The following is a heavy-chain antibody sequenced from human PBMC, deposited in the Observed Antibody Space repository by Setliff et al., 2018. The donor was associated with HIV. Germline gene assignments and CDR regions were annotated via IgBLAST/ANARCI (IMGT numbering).Heavy chain of an antibody. CDR1: GYTFTGYY. CDR3: ARGGGMIVVVSYFDY. Sequence: ASVKVSCKASGYTFTGYYMHWVRQAPGQGLEWMGWINPTSGGTTYAQKFQGRVTMTRDTSISTAYMEVSRLRSDDTAVYYCARGGGMIVVVSYFDYWGQGTLVTVSS. D-gene: IGHD3-22*01. V-gene: IGHV1-2*02. CDR2: INPTSGGT. J-gene: IGHJ4*02.